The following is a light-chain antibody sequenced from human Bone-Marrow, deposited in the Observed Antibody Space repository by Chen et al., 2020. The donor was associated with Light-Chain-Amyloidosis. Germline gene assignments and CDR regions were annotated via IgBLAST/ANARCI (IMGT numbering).Light chain of an antibody. V-gene: IGLV3-21*02. CDR2: DDS. CDR3: QVWDRSSDRPV. CDR1: NIGSTS. Sequence: SYVLTQPSSVSVAPGQTATIACGGNNIGSTSVHWCQQTPGQAPLLVVYDDSDRPSGIPERLAGSNSGNSATLTISGVEAGDEADYYCQVWDRSSDRPVFGGGTKLTV. J-gene: IGLJ3*02.